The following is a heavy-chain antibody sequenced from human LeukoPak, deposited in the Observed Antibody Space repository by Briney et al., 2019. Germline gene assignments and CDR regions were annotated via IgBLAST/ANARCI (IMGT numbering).Heavy chain of an antibody. CDR2: VKQDGSDK. Sequence: PGGSLRLSCAASGFTFSSYWMSWVRQAPAKGLEWVANVKQDGSDKYYVDSVRGRFTISRDNAKNSLYLQMNSLRAEDTAVYYCAKIHSSAWYDAFHIWGHGTMVTVSS. J-gene: IGHJ3*02. CDR1: GFTFSSYW. V-gene: IGHV3-7*03. D-gene: IGHD6-19*01. CDR3: AKIHSSAWYDAFHI.